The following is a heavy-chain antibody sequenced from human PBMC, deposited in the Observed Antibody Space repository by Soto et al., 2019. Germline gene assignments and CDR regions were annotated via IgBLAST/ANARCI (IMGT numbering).Heavy chain of an antibody. CDR1: GYTFTDYY. J-gene: IGHJ4*02. CDR3: ACSWILLWDQSY. V-gene: IGHV1-2*02. CDR2: INPNSGST. D-gene: IGHD3-10*02. Sequence: QVQLVQSGAEVKKPGASVKVSCKASGYTFTDYYRHWVRQAPGQGLEWMGWINPNSGSTNYGQKFEGRITMSRDTSIGTVYMEMCRLRADDTATYFCACSWILLWDQSYWGQGTLVTVSS.